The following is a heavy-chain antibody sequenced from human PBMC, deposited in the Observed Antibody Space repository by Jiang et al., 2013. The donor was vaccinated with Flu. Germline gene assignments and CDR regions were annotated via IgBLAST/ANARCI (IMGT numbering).Heavy chain of an antibody. CDR2: IDPSDSYT. Sequence: GAEVKKPGESLRISCKGSGYSFTSYWISWVRQMPGKGLEWMGRIDPSDSYTNYSPSFQGHVTISADKSISTAYLQWSSLKASDTAMYYCARSDSSGYRSYYYGMDVWGQGTTVTVSS. CDR3: ARSDSSGYRSYYYGMDV. CDR1: GYSFTSYW. D-gene: IGHD3-22*01. V-gene: IGHV5-10-1*01. J-gene: IGHJ6*02.